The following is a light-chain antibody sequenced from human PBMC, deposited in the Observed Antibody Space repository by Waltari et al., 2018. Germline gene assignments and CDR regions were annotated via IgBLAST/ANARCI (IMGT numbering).Light chain of an antibody. Sequence: EILLTQSPAPLSVSPVEGATLSCRASRSVSFKLAWYQQKPRQAPRLLIYGASTRATGVPARFSGGGSGTEFTLTITRLQSEDFSVYYCQQYNNWPLTFGGGTKVEIK. CDR2: GAS. CDR1: RSVSFK. J-gene: IGKJ4*01. CDR3: QQYNNWPLT. V-gene: IGKV3-15*01.